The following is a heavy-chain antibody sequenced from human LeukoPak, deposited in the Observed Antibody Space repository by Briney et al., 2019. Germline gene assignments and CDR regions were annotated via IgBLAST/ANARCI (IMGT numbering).Heavy chain of an antibody. J-gene: IGHJ5*02. D-gene: IGHD6-13*01. Sequence: GGSLRLSCAASGFTFSSYGMHWVRQAPGKGLAWVAVISYDGSNKYYADSVKGRFTISRDNSKNTLYLQMNSLRAEDTAVYYCAKEKQQLFFRNWFDPWGQGTLVTVSS. V-gene: IGHV3-30*18. CDR3: AKEKQQLFFRNWFDP. CDR1: GFTFSSYG. CDR2: ISYDGSNK.